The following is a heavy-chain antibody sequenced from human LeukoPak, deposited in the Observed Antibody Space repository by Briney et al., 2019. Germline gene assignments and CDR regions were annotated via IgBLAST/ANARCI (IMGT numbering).Heavy chain of an antibody. CDR2: IIPLFGIL. D-gene: IGHD5-18*01. Sequence: SVKVSGKAFEGTFSSPTMSWGRKAPEQGFEGMERIIPLFGILNSAQKFKDRVTITADKSTSTAYMEVSSLRSEDTAVYYCARIPSGDVDTAMVMYYHYGMDVWGQGTTVTVSS. V-gene: IGHV1-69*02. CDR1: EGTFSSPT. J-gene: IGHJ6*02. CDR3: ARIPSGDVDTAMVMYYHYGMDV.